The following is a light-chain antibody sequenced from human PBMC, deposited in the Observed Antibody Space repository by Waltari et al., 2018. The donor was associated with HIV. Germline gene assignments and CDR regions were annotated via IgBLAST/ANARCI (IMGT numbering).Light chain of an antibody. CDR2: WAS. V-gene: IGKV4-1*01. J-gene: IGKJ2*01. CDR1: RSVLYSSDNKNY. Sequence: DIVMTHSPDSLTVSLGERPTINCKSSRSVLYSSDNKNYLVWYQQKSGQSPKVVIYWASTRESGVPDRFSGSGSGTDFTLTISSLQAEDVALYYCQQYFKTPYTFGQGTKVEI. CDR3: QQYFKTPYT.